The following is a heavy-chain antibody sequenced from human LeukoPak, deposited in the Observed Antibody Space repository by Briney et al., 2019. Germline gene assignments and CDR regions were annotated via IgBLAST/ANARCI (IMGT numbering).Heavy chain of an antibody. D-gene: IGHD3-3*01. J-gene: IGHJ5*02. V-gene: IGHV3-23*01. Sequence: PGGSLRLSCAASGFTFSNYAMTWVRQAPGKGLEWVSAISGSGGSTYYADSVKGRFTISRDNSKNTLYLQMNSLRAEDTAVYYCAKSYYDFWSGGSNWFDPWGQGTLVTVSS. CDR2: ISGSGGST. CDR3: AKSYYDFWSGGSNWFDP. CDR1: GFTFSNYA.